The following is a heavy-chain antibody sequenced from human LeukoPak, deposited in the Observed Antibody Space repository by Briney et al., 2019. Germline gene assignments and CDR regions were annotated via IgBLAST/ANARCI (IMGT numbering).Heavy chain of an antibody. D-gene: IGHD6-19*01. Sequence: GAPVKVSCKASGYTFTSYYMHWVRQAPGQGLEWMGIINPSGGSTSYAQKFQGRVTMTRDTSTSTVYMELSSLRSEDTAVYYCARAIAVAGRRYYFDYWGQGTLVTVSS. CDR1: GYTFTSYY. J-gene: IGHJ4*02. V-gene: IGHV1-46*01. CDR2: INPSGGST. CDR3: ARAIAVAGRRYYFDY.